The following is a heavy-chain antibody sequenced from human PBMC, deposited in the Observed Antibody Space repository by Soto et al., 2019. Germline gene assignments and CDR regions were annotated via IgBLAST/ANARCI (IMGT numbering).Heavy chain of an antibody. D-gene: IGHD6-6*01. Sequence: SETLSLTCTVSGGTISNGDYCWSWNSKPPGKGLEWIGYIYYSGSTYYNPSLKSRVTISVDTSKNQFSLKLSSVTAADTAVYYCARGRPSSIAALYLDYWGQGTLVTVSS. V-gene: IGHV4-30-4*02. CDR2: IYYSGST. J-gene: IGHJ4*02. CDR1: GGTISNGDYC. CDR3: ARGRPSSIAALYLDY.